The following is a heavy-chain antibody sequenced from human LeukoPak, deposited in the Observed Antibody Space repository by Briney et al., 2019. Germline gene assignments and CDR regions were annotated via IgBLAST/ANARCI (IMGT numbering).Heavy chain of an antibody. CDR1: GGSFSGYY. CDR2: INHSGST. CDR3: AGVLRFLEWLSRPKYFQH. D-gene: IGHD3-3*01. V-gene: IGHV4-34*01. Sequence: SETLSLTCAVYGGSFSGYYWGWIRQPPGKGLEWIGEINHSGSTNYNPSLKSRVTISVDTSKNQFSLKLSSVTAADTVVYYCAGVLRFLEWLSRPKYFQHWGQGTLVTVSS. J-gene: IGHJ1*01.